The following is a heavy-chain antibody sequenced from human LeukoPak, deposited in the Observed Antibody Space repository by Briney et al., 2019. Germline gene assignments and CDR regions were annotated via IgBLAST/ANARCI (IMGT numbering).Heavy chain of an antibody. CDR3: ARPGPTRGYSGYESSWFDP. CDR2: ISAYNGNT. Sequence: EASVKVSCKASGYTFTSYGISWVRQAPGQGLEWMGWISAYNGNTNYAQKLQGRVTMTTDTSTSTAYMELSRLRSDDTAVYYCARPGPTRGYSGYESSWFDPWGQGTLVTVSS. V-gene: IGHV1-18*01. CDR1: GYTFTSYG. J-gene: IGHJ5*02. D-gene: IGHD5-12*01.